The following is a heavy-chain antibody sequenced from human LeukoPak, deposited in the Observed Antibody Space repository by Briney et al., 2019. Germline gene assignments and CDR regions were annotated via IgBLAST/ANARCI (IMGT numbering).Heavy chain of an antibody. D-gene: IGHD5-18*01. J-gene: IGHJ4*02. CDR2: INPNSGGT. CDR1: GYTFTGYY. Sequence: ASVKVSCKASGYTFTGYYMHWVRQAPGQGLEWMGWINPNSGGTNYAQKFQGRVTMTRDTSISTAYMELRSLRSDDTAVYYCARDSGYSYGTDFNYWGQGTLVTVSS. V-gene: IGHV1-2*02. CDR3: ARDSGYSYGTDFNY.